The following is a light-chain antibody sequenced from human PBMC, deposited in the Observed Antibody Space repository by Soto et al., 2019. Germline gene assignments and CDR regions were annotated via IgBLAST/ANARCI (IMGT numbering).Light chain of an antibody. J-gene: IGKJ1*01. Sequence: EIVLTQSPATLSVSPGERATVSCRASQSVRSNLAWYQQKPGQAPRLLIYGASTRATGIPARFRGSGSGTEFTLTISSLQSEDFAVYYCQQRSNWPPAFGQGTKVDIK. CDR1: QSVRSN. CDR3: QQRSNWPPA. V-gene: IGKV3-15*01. CDR2: GAS.